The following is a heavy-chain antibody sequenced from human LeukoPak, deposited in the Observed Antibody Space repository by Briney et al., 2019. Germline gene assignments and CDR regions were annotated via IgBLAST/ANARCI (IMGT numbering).Heavy chain of an antibody. Sequence: GGSLRLSCAASEFTFSSYWMNWVRQAPGKGLEWVANIKQDGSEKYYVGSVKGRFTISRDNAKNSLYLQMNSLRAEDTAVYYCARDSSFTAVAGFDSWGQGTLVTVSS. CDR1: EFTFSSYW. CDR3: ARDSSFTAVAGFDS. D-gene: IGHD6-19*01. J-gene: IGHJ4*02. CDR2: IKQDGSEK. V-gene: IGHV3-7*01.